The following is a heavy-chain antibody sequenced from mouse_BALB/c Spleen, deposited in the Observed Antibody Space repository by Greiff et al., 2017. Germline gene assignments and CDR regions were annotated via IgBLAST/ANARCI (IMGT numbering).Heavy chain of an antibody. J-gene: IGHJ4*01. Sequence: EVKLMESGGGLVQPGGSLKLSCAASGFTFSSYTMSWVRQTPEKRLEWVAYISNGGGSTYYPDTVKGRFTISRDNAKNTLYLQMSSLKSEDTAMYYCARRPYGNSMDYWGQGTSVTVSS. CDR2: ISNGGGST. CDR3: ARRPYGNSMDY. CDR1: GFTFSSYT. D-gene: IGHD2-10*02. V-gene: IGHV5-12-2*01.